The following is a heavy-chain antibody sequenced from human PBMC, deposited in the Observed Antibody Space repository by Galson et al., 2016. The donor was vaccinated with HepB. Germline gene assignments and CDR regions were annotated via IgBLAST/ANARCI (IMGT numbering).Heavy chain of an antibody. CDR3: ARDIGCGGDCYTHFYGLDD. D-gene: IGHD2-21*02. J-gene: IGHJ6*04. Sequence: TLSLTCSVSGGSINTGSYFWSWIRQPAGKGLEWIGRMYVTGTINYNPSLESRVPISVDRSKNQFSLRLRYVTAADTAVYYCARDIGCGGDCYTHFYGLDDWGRGTTVTVSA. CDR1: GGSINTGSYF. CDR2: MYVTGTI. V-gene: IGHV4-61*02.